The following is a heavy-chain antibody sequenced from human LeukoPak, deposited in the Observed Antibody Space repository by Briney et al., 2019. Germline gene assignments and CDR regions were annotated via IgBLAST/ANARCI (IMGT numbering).Heavy chain of an antibody. CDR2: IYPGDSDT. CDR1: GSRFTSYC. V-gene: IGHV5-51*01. CDR3: ARTDIVVVGAVTS. J-gene: IGHJ6*04. D-gene: IGHD2-2*01. Sequence: GGPLKFSCKGSGSRFTSYCIGWVGQMPGKGLEGMGIIYPGDSDTRNSPSFQGQVTISAHKSISTAYLQWSSLKASDTAMYYCARTDIVVVGAVTSWGKGTSVTAPS.